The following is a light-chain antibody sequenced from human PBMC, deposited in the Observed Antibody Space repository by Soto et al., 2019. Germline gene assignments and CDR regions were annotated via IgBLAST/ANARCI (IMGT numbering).Light chain of an antibody. CDR1: SSNIGADYD. CDR2: GNT. J-gene: IGLJ3*02. V-gene: IGLV1-40*01. Sequence: QSVLTQPPSVSGAPGQRVSISCTGSSSNIGADYDVHWYQHLPGSAPRLLIYGNTNRPSGVPDRFSGSKSGTSASLVITGLRAEDEADYYCHSYDSSLSGSVFGGGTKVTVL. CDR3: HSYDSSLSGSV.